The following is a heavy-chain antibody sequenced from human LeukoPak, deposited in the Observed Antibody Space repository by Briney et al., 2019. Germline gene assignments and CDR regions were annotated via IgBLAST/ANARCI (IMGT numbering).Heavy chain of an antibody. Sequence: GGSLRLSCAASGFIVSSNYMSWVRQAPGKGLEWVANIKKDGSEKQYVDSVKGRFTISRDNAKNSLYLQMNSLRVEDTAVYYCARDPVQDFDYWGQGTLVTVSS. CDR1: GFIVSSNY. CDR3: ARDPVQDFDY. J-gene: IGHJ4*02. CDR2: IKKDGSEK. V-gene: IGHV3-7*01.